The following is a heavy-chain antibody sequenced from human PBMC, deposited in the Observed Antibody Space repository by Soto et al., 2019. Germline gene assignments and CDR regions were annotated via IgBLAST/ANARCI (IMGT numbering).Heavy chain of an antibody. V-gene: IGHV4-34*01. Sequence: QVQLQQWGAGLLKPSETLSLTCAVYGGSFSGYYWSWIRQPPGKGLEWIGEINHSGSTNYNPSLKRRVTISVDTSKNQFSLKLSSVTAADTAVYYCARGGGRLPNSGFDPWGQGTLVTVSS. CDR1: GGSFSGYY. CDR2: INHSGST. CDR3: ARGGGRLPNSGFDP. J-gene: IGHJ5*02. D-gene: IGHD6-25*01.